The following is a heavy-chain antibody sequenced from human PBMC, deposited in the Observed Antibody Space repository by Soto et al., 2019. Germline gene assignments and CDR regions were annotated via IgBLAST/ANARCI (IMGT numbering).Heavy chain of an antibody. Sequence: EVQLLDSGGGLVQPGGSLRLSCAASGFTFSSFAMSWVRQAPGKGLEWVSAISGSGGSTYYADSVKGRFTISRDKSKNKLYLQRNSLRAEDTAVYYCAKARYSSCWNYFDSWGQGTLVTVSS. D-gene: IGHD6-19*01. V-gene: IGHV3-23*01. CDR2: ISGSGGST. CDR3: AKARYSSCWNYFDS. J-gene: IGHJ4*02. CDR1: GFTFSSFA.